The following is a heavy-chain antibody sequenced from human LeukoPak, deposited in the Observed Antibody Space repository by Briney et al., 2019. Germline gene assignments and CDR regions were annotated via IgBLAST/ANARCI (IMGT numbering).Heavy chain of an antibody. Sequence: GGSLRLSCAASGFTFSSYWMNWVRQAPGKGLEWVAFIRYDESNKYYADSVKGRFTISRDNSKNTLYLQMNSLRAEDTAVYYCAKDNLRVGATLYYFDYWGQGTLVTVSS. D-gene: IGHD1-26*01. J-gene: IGHJ4*02. CDR1: GFTFSSYW. V-gene: IGHV3-30*02. CDR3: AKDNLRVGATLYYFDY. CDR2: IRYDESNK.